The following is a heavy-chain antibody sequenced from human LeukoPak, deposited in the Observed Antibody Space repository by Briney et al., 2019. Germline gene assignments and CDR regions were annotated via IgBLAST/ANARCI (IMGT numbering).Heavy chain of an antibody. CDR3: ARDPTYYYDSSGYYLDY. J-gene: IGHJ4*02. CDR2: INPNSGGT. Sequence: ASVKVSCKASGYTFTSYGISWVRQAPGQGLEWMGRINPNSGGTDYAQKLQGRVTMATDTSTSTAYMELRSLRSDDTAVYYCARDPTYYYDSSGYYLDYWGQGTLVTVSS. CDR1: GYTFTSYG. D-gene: IGHD3-22*01. V-gene: IGHV1-18*01.